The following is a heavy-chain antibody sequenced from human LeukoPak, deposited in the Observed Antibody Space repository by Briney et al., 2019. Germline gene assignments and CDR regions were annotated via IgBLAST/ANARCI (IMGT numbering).Heavy chain of an antibody. Sequence: ASVKVSCKASGYTFTTYGISWVRQAPGQGLEWMGWISAYNANTNYAQKFQGRVTMTTDTSTSTAYMELRSLRSDDTAVYYCARDAGIVAVPAAPILWGQGTLVTVSS. CDR1: GYTFTTYG. J-gene: IGHJ4*02. D-gene: IGHD2-2*01. V-gene: IGHV1-18*01. CDR2: ISAYNANT. CDR3: ARDAGIVAVPAAPIL.